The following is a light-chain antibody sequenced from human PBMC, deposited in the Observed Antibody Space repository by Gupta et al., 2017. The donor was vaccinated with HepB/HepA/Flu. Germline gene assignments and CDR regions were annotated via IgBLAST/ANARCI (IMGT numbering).Light chain of an antibody. J-gene: IGKJ4*01. Sequence: DSQMSQSPSSLSASVGDRVTITCQASQDISNYLNWYQQKPGKAPKLLIYDASNLETGVPSSFSGSGSGTDFTLTISSLQPEDIATYYCQQYDNLALTFGGGTKVEIK. V-gene: IGKV1-33*01. CDR1: QDISNY. CDR3: QQYDNLALT. CDR2: DAS.